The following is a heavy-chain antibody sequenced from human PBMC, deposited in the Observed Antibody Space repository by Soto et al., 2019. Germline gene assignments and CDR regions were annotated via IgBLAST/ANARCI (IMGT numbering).Heavy chain of an antibody. D-gene: IGHD2-21*02. CDR1: GGTFSSYA. J-gene: IGHJ1*01. CDR3: ARVGGLCGGDCYYFQH. V-gene: IGHV1-69*12. CDR2: IIPIFGTA. Sequence: QVQLVQSGAEVKKPGYSVKVSCKASGGTFSSYAISWVRQAPGQGLEWMGGIIPIFGTANYAQKFQGRVTITADESTSTAYMVLSSLRSEDTAVYYCARVGGLCGGDCYYFQHWGQGTLVTVSS.